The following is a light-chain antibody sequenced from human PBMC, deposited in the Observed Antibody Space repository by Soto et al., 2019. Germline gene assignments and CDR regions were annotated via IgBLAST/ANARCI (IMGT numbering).Light chain of an antibody. V-gene: IGLV2-18*01. Sequence: QSALTQPPSVSGSPGQSVTISCTGTSSDVGSYNRVSWYKQPPGAAPKLVIYEVIHRPSGVPDRFSGSKSGNTASLHISGLQAEDEADFYCYLYTSSSTNVFGTGTKLTVL. CDR1: SSDVGSYNR. CDR3: YLYTSSSTNV. J-gene: IGLJ1*01. CDR2: EVI.